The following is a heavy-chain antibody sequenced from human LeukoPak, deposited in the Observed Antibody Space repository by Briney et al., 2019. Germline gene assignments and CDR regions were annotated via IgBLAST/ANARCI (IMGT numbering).Heavy chain of an antibody. CDR2: IKQDGSEK. Sequence: PGGSLRLSCAASGFTFSSYWMSWVRQAPGKGLEWVANIKQDGSEKYYVDSVKGRFTISRDNAKNSLYLQMNSLRAEDTAVSYCARDPYSSSSPLDYWGQGTLVTVSS. CDR3: ARDPYSSSSPLDY. V-gene: IGHV3-7*01. J-gene: IGHJ4*02. CDR1: GFTFSSYW. D-gene: IGHD6-6*01.